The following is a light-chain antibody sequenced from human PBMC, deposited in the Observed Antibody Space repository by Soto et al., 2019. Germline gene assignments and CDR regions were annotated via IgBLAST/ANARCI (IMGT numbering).Light chain of an antibody. J-gene: IGKJ5*01. V-gene: IGKV3-11*01. CDR1: ESVWSS. Sequence: EILLTQSPGTLSLSPGERATLSCRASESVWSSLAWYQQRPGQAPRLLIYHASKRATGIPARFSGSGSGTDFTLTIRSLQPEDFAVYYCQQHNNWPTFGQGTRLEIK. CDR3: QQHNNWPT. CDR2: HAS.